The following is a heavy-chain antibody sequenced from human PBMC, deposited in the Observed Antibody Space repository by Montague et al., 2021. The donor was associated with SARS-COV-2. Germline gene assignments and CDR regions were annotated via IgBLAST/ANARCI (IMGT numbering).Heavy chain of an antibody. CDR1: GFSVSSSY. J-gene: IGHJ6*02. V-gene: IGHV3-66*02. Sequence: SLRLSCAASGFSVSSSYMTWVRQAPGKGLEWVSVIYSGGSTDYAASVKGRFTISRDNSKNTLYLQMNSLRVEDTAVYYCARHNVVGYDILTGYYPIYGMDVWGQGTTVTVSS. CDR2: IYSGGST. CDR3: ARHNVVGYDILTGYYPIYGMDV. D-gene: IGHD3-9*01.